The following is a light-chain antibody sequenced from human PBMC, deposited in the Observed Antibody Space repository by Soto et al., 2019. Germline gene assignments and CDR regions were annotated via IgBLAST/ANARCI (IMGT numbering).Light chain of an antibody. J-gene: IGKJ1*01. V-gene: IGKV3-15*01. CDR3: QKYNNWPPWT. CDR1: QSISGK. Sequence: IVLTQSPGTLSSSPGERATLSCRASQSISGKLAWYQHRPGQAPRLLIYDASIRATGTPARFSGSGSGTVFTLNISSLQSEDFAPYYCQKYNNWPPWTVGQGTKGDIK. CDR2: DAS.